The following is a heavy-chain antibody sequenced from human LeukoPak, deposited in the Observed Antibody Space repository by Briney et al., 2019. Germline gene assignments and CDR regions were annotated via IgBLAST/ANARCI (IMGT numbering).Heavy chain of an antibody. V-gene: IGHV4-30-4*01. Sequence: PSQTLSLTCTVSGGSISSGDYYWSWVRQPPGKGLEWIGYIYYSGSTHYNPSLKSRVTISVDTSKNQFSLRLSSVTAADTAIYYCARAVSGRFDYWGQGTLVTVSS. D-gene: IGHD6-19*01. CDR3: ARAVSGRFDY. J-gene: IGHJ4*02. CDR1: GGSISSGDYY. CDR2: IYYSGST.